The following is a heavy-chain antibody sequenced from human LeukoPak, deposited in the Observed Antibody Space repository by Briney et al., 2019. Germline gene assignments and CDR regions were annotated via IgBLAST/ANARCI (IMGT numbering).Heavy chain of an antibody. J-gene: IGHJ5*02. Sequence: SETLSLTCTVSGGSISSGGYYWSWIRQHPGKGLEWIGYIYHSGSTYYNPSLKSRVTISVDTSKNQFSLKLSSVTAADTAVYYCARGPARYCSNTSCYPLYNWFDPWGQGTLVTVSS. D-gene: IGHD2-2*01. CDR2: IYHSGST. V-gene: IGHV4-31*03. CDR1: GGSISSGGYY. CDR3: ARGPARYCSNTSCYPLYNWFDP.